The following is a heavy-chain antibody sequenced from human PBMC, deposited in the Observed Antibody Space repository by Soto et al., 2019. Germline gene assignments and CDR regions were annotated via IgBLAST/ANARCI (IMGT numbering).Heavy chain of an antibody. CDR1: CGSINSDSHY. CDR3: ARQNGAAGYAVWSGYYANVFDI. V-gene: IGHV4-39*01. Sequence: IMSLTCRVACGSINSDSHYRGCNSQPPGRTLEWIGSIYSNGNSYYNPSLKSRVTISVDTSKNLFSLRLRAVTAADTAVYNCARQNGAAGYAVWSGYYANVFDIWGQGTMVTVSS. D-gene: IGHD3-3*01. CDR2: IYSNGNS. J-gene: IGHJ3*02.